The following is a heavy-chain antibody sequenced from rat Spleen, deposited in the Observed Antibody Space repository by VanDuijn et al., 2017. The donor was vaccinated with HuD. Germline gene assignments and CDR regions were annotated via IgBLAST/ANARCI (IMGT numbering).Heavy chain of an antibody. CDR2: ISDSGSRT. CDR3: TRENYYSADY. V-gene: IGHV5-31*01. CDR1: GFTFNKFW. D-gene: IGHD1-1*01. J-gene: IGHJ2*01. Sequence: EVQLVGSGGGLVQPGRSLKLSCVASGFTFNKFWMAWIRQAPGKGLEWVASISDSGSRTYYPDSVKGRFTISRDNAKSTLYLQIDSLRSEDTATYFCTRENYYSADYWGQGVMVTVSS.